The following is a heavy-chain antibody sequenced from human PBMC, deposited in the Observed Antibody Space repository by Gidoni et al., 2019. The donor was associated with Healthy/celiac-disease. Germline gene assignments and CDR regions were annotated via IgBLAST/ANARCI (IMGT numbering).Heavy chain of an antibody. CDR3: ATGGTMVRGSYGFDY. CDR1: GFTFSSYA. CDR2: ISGSGGST. D-gene: IGHD3-10*01. Sequence: EVQLLESGGGLVQPGGSLRLSCAASGFTFSSYAMSWVRQAPGKGLEWVSAISGSGGSTYYADSVKGRFTISRDNSKNTLYLQMNSLRAEDTAVYYCATGGTMVRGSYGFDYWGQGTLVTVSS. V-gene: IGHV3-23*01. J-gene: IGHJ4*02.